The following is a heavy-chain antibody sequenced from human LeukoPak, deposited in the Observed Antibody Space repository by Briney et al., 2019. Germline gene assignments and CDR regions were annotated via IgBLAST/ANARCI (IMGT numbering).Heavy chain of an antibody. J-gene: IGHJ6*03. D-gene: IGHD1-26*01. CDR2: TNRRGDIT. V-gene: IGHV3-20*04. Sequence: PGGSLRLSCAASGYTFGDYGMSWVRQVPGKGLEWVSGTNRRGDITGYADFVKGRFTISRDNAKNSLYLQMNSLRAEDTAVYYCARAYSETYGLGYYYMDVWGKGTTVTISS. CDR3: ARAYSETYGLGYYYMDV. CDR1: GYTFGDYG.